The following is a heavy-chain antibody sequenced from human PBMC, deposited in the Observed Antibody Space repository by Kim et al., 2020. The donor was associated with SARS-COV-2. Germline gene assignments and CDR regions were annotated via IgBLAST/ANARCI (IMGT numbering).Heavy chain of an antibody. CDR3: AKVRCGYNCYYDMHV. V-gene: IGHV3-23*01. CDR1: GFTFSDYA. D-gene: IGHD3-22*01. J-gene: IGHJ6*02. Sequence: GGSLRLSCAASGFTFSDYAMNWVRQAPGKGLEWVSGISGSGTTTYYADSVKGRFTISRDNSKTTLYLQMNSLRPEDTAIYYCAKVRCGYNCYYDMHVWGQGTTVTVSS. CDR2: ISGSGTTT.